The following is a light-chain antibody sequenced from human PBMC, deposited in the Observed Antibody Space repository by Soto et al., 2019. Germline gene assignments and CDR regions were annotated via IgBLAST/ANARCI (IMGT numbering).Light chain of an antibody. Sequence: ALTQPASVSGAPGQSITISCTGTSSDVGSYNLVSWYQQHPGKAPKLMIYEVSKRPSGVSNRFSGSKSGNTASLTISGLQAEDEADYYCCSYAGSSTYVFGTGTKVTV. J-gene: IGLJ1*01. V-gene: IGLV2-23*02. CDR2: EVS. CDR3: CSYAGSSTYV. CDR1: SSDVGSYNL.